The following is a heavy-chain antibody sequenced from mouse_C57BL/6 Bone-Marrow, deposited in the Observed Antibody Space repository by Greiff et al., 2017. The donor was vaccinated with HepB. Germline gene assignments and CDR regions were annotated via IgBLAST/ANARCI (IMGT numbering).Heavy chain of an antibody. CDR3: ARVSGLAWFAY. V-gene: IGHV1-69*01. Sequence: QVQLQQPGAELVMPGASVKLSCKASGYTFTSYWMHWVKQRPGQGLEWIGEIDPSDSYTNYNQKFKGKSTLTVDKSSSPAYMQLSSLTSEDSAVYYCARVSGLAWFAYWGQGTLVTVSA. CDR2: IDPSDSYT. CDR1: GYTFTSYW. J-gene: IGHJ3*01. D-gene: IGHD3-2*02.